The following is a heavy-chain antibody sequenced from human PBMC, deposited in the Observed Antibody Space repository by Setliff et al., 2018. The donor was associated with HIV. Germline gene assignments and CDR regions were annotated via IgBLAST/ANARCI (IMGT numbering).Heavy chain of an antibody. CDR2: ISDDGSTE. CDR3: ARERFWSGYYNSKLGYNWFDP. D-gene: IGHD3-3*01. Sequence: GGSLRLSCTASGFIFSSYSMHWVRQAPGKGLEWVGLISDDGSTEYYADSVKGRITISRDNSKNTLYLQMNSLRPEDKAVYYCARERFWSGYYNSKLGYNWFDPWGQGTLGTVSS. CDR1: GFIFSSYS. J-gene: IGHJ5*02. V-gene: IGHV3-30*04.